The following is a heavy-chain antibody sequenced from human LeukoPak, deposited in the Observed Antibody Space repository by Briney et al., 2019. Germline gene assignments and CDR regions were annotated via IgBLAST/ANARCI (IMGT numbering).Heavy chain of an antibody. CDR2: IYSGGST. D-gene: IGHD1-1*01. V-gene: IGHV3-53*01. CDR1: GFTVSSNY. J-gene: IGHJ6*03. Sequence: QPGGFLRLSCAASGFTVSSNYMSWVRQAPGKGLEWVSVIYSGGSTYYADSVKGRFTISRDNAKNSLYLQMNSLRAEDTAVYYCARAPLERPLLLYYMDVWGKGTTVTVSS. CDR3: ARAPLERPLLLYYMDV.